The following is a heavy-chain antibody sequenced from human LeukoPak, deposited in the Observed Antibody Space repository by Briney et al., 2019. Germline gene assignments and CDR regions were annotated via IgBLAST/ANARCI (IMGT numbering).Heavy chain of an antibody. J-gene: IGHJ4*02. D-gene: IGHD2-2*01. CDR1: GYTFTSYY. Sequence: ASVKVSCKASGYTFTSYYMHWVRQAPGQGLEWMGIINPSGGSTSYAQKFQGRVTMTRDTSTSTVYMELSSLRSEDTAVYYCARADCSSTSCFLFDYWSQGTLVTVSS. CDR2: INPSGGST. V-gene: IGHV1-46*01. CDR3: ARADCSSTSCFLFDY.